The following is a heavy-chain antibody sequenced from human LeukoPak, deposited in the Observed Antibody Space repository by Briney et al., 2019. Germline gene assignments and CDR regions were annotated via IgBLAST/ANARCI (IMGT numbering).Heavy chain of an antibody. CDR3: TIGYCSGGSCYFFTPFDY. V-gene: IGHV3-49*03. J-gene: IGHJ4*02. D-gene: IGHD2-15*01. Sequence: GRSLRLSCTASGFTFGDYAMNWFRQAPGKGLEWVGFIRSKAYGGTTEYAASVKGRFTISRDDSKSIAYLQMNSLKTEDTAVYYCTIGYCSGGSCYFFTPFDYWGQGTLVTVSS. CDR1: GFTFGDYA. CDR2: IRSKAYGGTT.